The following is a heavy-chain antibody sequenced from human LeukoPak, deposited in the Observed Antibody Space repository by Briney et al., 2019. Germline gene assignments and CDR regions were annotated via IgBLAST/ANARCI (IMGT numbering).Heavy chain of an antibody. V-gene: IGHV3-53*01. CDR1: GFTVSSNY. J-gene: IGHJ4*02. CDR3: ARDSDSGYGPFAS. CDR2: IYSGGST. D-gene: IGHD5-12*01. Sequence: PGGSLRLSCAASGFTVSSNYMSWVRQAPGKGLEWVSVIYSGGSTYYADSVKGRFTISRDNSKNTLYLQMNSLRAEDTAVYYCARDSDSGYGPFASWGQGTLVTVSS.